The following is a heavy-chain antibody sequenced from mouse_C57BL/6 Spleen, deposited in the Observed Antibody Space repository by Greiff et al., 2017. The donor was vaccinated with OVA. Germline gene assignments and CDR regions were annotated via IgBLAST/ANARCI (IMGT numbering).Heavy chain of an antibody. V-gene: IGHV3-1*01. D-gene: IGHD2-3*01. J-gene: IGHJ3*01. CDR1: GYSITSGYD. Sequence: EVMLVESGPGMVKPSQSLSLTCTVTGYSITSGYDWHWIRHFPGNKLEWMGYISYSGSTNYNPSLKSRISITHDTSKNHFFLKLNSVTTEDTATYYCARAGDDGYFFAYWGQGTLVTVSA. CDR2: ISYSGST. CDR3: ARAGDDGYFFAY.